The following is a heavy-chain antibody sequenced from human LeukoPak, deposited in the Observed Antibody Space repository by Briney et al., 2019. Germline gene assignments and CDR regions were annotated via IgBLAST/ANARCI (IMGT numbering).Heavy chain of an antibody. Sequence: GGSLRLSCVASGFTFTSHWMSWVRQAPGKGLEWVANINQGGSAKYYVDSVKGRFTISRDNAKISLYLQMNSLRAEDTAVYYCTRGTSAVRNLDSWGQGTLVTVSS. CDR1: GFTFTSHW. D-gene: IGHD1-14*01. CDR2: INQGGSAK. J-gene: IGHJ4*02. V-gene: IGHV3-7*03. CDR3: TRGTSAVRNLDS.